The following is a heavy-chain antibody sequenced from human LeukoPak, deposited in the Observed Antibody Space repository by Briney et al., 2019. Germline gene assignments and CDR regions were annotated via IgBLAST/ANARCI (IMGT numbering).Heavy chain of an antibody. V-gene: IGHV3-30*18. CDR3: AKDTHYYGSGSYSIDY. CDR2: ISYDGSNK. J-gene: IGHJ4*02. D-gene: IGHD3-10*01. CDR1: GFTFSSYG. Sequence: GRSPRLSCAASGFTFSSYGMHWVRQAPGKGLEWVAVISYDGSNKYYADSVKGRYTISRDNSKNTLYLQMNSLRAEDTAVYYCAKDTHYYGSGSYSIDYWGQGTLVTVSS.